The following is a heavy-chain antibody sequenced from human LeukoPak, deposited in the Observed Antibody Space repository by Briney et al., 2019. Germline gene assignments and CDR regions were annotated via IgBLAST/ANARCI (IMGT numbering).Heavy chain of an antibody. CDR3: AGAQAESGWYRY. Sequence: PSETLSLTCTVSVGSISSGSYYWSWIRQPAGKGLEWIGRIYTSGSTNYNPSLKSRVTISVDTSKNQFSLKLSSVTAADTAVYYCAGAQAESGWYRYWGQGTLVTVSS. V-gene: IGHV4-61*02. D-gene: IGHD6-19*01. J-gene: IGHJ4*02. CDR2: IYTSGST. CDR1: VGSISSGSYY.